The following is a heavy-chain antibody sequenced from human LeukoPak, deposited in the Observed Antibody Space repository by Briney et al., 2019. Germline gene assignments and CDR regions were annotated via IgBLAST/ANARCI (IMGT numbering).Heavy chain of an antibody. CDR2: IYSGGST. V-gene: IGHV3-53*01. CDR3: AKDQDDILTGYYVPNYYFDY. D-gene: IGHD3-9*01. CDR1: GFTVSSNY. Sequence: PGGSLRLSCAASGFTVSSNYMSWVRQAPGKGLEWVSVIYSGGSTYYADSVKGRFTISRDNSKNTLYLQMNSLRAEDTAVYYCAKDQDDILTGYYVPNYYFDYWGQGTLVTVSS. J-gene: IGHJ4*02.